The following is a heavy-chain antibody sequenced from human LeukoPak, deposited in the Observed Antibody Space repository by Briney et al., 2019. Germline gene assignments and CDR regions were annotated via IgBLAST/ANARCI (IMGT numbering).Heavy chain of an antibody. V-gene: IGHV4-4*07. CDR1: GGSIGSYY. J-gene: IGHJ5*02. CDR3: ARNLGSNWFDP. D-gene: IGHD1-26*01. CDR2: IHSSGST. Sequence: SETLSLTCTVSGGSIGSYYWSWIRQPAGKGLEWIGRIHSSGSTNYNPSLKSRVTMSLDASKNQFSLRLTSVTAADSAVYFCARNLGSNWFDPWGRGTLVTVSS.